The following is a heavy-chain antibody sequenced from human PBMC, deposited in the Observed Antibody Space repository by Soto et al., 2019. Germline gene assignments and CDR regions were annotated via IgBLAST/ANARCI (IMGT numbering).Heavy chain of an antibody. V-gene: IGHV3-30-3*01. CDR3: ARGRPPISGLRYYFDY. CDR1: GFTFSSYA. D-gene: IGHD2-21*01. Sequence: QVQLVESGGGVVQPGRSLRLSCAASGFTFSSYAMHWVRQAPGKGLEGVAVISYDGSNKYYADSVKGRFTISRDNSKNTLYLQMNSLRAEDTAVYYCARGRPPISGLRYYFDYWGQGTLVTVSS. CDR2: ISYDGSNK. J-gene: IGHJ4*02.